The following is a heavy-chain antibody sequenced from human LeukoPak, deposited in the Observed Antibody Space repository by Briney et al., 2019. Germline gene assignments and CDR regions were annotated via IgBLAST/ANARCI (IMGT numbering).Heavy chain of an antibody. CDR2: INTNTGNP. Sequence: GASVKVSCKVSGYTLTIYTMNWVRQAPGQGLEWMGWINTNTGNPTYAQGFTGRFVFSLDTSVSTAYLQISSLKAEDTAVYYCARDFGYSHLNFDYWGQGTLVTVSS. CDR1: GYTLTIYT. V-gene: IGHV7-4-1*02. J-gene: IGHJ4*02. D-gene: IGHD5-24*01. CDR3: ARDFGYSHLNFDY.